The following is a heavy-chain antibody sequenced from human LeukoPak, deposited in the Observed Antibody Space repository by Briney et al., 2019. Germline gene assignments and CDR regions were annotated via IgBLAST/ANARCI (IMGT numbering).Heavy chain of an antibody. CDR1: GYTFTGYY. Sequence: ASVKVSCKASGYTFTGYYMHWVRQAPGQGLEWMGWINPNSGGTNYAQKFQGRVTMTRDTSISTAYMELSRLRSDDTAVYYCARDGGPRVVVTAMDYWGQGTLVTVSS. V-gene: IGHV1-2*02. D-gene: IGHD2-21*02. J-gene: IGHJ4*02. CDR3: ARDGGPRVVVTAMDY. CDR2: INPNSGGT.